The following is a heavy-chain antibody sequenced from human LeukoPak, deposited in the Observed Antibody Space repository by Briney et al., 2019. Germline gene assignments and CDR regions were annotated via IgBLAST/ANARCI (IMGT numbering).Heavy chain of an antibody. Sequence: KSSETLSLTCTVSGYSISSGYYWGWIRQPPGKGLEWIGSIYHSGSTYYNPSLKSRVTISVDTSKNQFSLKLSSVTAADTAVYYCARDSLSGPHSNWFDPWGQGTLVTVSS. CDR3: ARDSLSGPHSNWFDP. J-gene: IGHJ5*02. CDR2: IYHSGST. V-gene: IGHV4-38-2*02. D-gene: IGHD1-26*01. CDR1: GYSISSGYY.